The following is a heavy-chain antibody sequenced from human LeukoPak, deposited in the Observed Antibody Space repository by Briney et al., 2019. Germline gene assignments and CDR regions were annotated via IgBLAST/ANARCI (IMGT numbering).Heavy chain of an antibody. J-gene: IGHJ6*02. V-gene: IGHV3-48*03. CDR1: GFTFSSYA. Sequence: GGSLRLSCAASGFTFSSYAMYWVRQAPGKGLEWVSYISSSGSTIYYADSVKGRFTISRDNAKNSLYLQMNSLRAEDTAVYYCSRDLLATVAGTVDYYYYGMDVWGQGTTVTVSS. D-gene: IGHD6-19*01. CDR2: ISSSGSTI. CDR3: SRDLLATVAGTVDYYYYGMDV.